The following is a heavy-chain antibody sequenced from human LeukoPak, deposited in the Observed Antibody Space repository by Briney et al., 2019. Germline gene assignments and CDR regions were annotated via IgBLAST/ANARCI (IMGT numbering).Heavy chain of an antibody. CDR1: GGPISSKCYF. J-gene: IGHJ4*02. V-gene: IGHV4-39*07. Sequence: PSGTLSLPCTVPGGPISSKCYFWGWIRPPPGKGLGGIGSIYYSGSTYYNPSLKSRVTISVDTSKNQFSLKLSSVTAADTAVYYCARAKGTTVTLDYWGQGTLVTVSS. D-gene: IGHD4-17*01. CDR3: ARAKGTTVTLDY. CDR2: IYYSGST.